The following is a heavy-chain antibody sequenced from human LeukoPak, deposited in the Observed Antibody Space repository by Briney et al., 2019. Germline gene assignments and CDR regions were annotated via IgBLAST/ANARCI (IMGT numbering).Heavy chain of an antibody. Sequence: GASVKVSCKASGGTFSSYAISWVRQAPGQGLEWTGGIIPIFGTANYAQKFQGRVTITADESTSTAYMELSSLRSEDTAVYYCARAGIAAAGTLDYWGQGTLVTVSS. CDR1: GGTFSSYA. CDR3: ARAGIAAAGTLDY. D-gene: IGHD6-13*01. CDR2: IIPIFGTA. J-gene: IGHJ4*02. V-gene: IGHV1-69*13.